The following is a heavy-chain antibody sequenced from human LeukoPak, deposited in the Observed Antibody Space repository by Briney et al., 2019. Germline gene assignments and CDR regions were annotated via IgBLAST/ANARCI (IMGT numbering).Heavy chain of an antibody. CDR3: ARAGGARVAYYYYYYMDV. J-gene: IGHJ6*03. V-gene: IGHV1-8*01. CDR2: VNPNSGNT. D-gene: IGHD1-26*01. Sequence: ASVKVSCKASGYTFTSYDINWVRQATGQGLEWMGWVNPNSGNTGYAQKFQGRVTMTRNTSISTVYMELSSLRSEDTAVYYCARAGGARVAYYYYYYMDVWGKGTTVTISS. CDR1: GYTFTSYD.